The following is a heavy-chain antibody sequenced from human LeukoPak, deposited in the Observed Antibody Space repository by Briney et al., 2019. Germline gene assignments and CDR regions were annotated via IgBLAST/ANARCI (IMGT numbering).Heavy chain of an antibody. CDR2: TYYRSKWYN. D-gene: IGHD4-17*01. CDR1: GDSVSSNSAA. CDR3: ARDPGHGDYDAFDI. Sequence: PSQTLSLTCAISGDSVSSNSAAWNWLRQSPSRGLEWLGRTYYRSKWYNDYAVSVKSRITINPDTSKNQFSLQLISVTPEDTAVYYCARDPGHGDYDAFDIWGQGTMVTVSS. J-gene: IGHJ3*02. V-gene: IGHV6-1*01.